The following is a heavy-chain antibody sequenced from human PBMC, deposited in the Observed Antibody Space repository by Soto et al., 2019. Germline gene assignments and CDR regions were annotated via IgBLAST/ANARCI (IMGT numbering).Heavy chain of an antibody. CDR3: ARASPFDDFWSANSSPWSEH. J-gene: IGHJ5*02. CDR2: INPNSGGT. D-gene: IGHD3-3*01. CDR1: GYTFTGHY. Sequence: ASVKVSCKASGYTFTGHYMHWVRQAPGQGLEWMGWINPNSGGTNYAQKFQGWVTMTRDTSISTAYMELSRLRSDDTAVYYCARASPFDDFWSANSSPWSEHWGEGTLVTFSS. V-gene: IGHV1-2*04.